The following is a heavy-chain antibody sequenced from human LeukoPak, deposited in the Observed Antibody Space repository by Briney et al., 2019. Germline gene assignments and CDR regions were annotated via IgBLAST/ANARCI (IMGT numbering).Heavy chain of an antibody. CDR2: IHTSGST. V-gene: IGHV4-61*02. CDR1: GVSISSGSYY. Sequence: SETLSLTCTVSGVSISSGSYYWSWIRQPAGKGLEWIGRIHTSGSTNYNPSLRSRVTISVDTSKNHFSLELSAVTAADTAVYYCARHLPSFGVVIHLFDYWGQGTLVTVSS. J-gene: IGHJ4*02. CDR3: ARHLPSFGVVIHLFDY. D-gene: IGHD3-3*01.